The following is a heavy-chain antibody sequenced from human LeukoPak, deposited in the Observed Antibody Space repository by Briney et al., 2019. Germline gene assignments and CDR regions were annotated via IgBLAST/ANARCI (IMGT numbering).Heavy chain of an antibody. CDR1: GGSISSYY. Sequence: SETLSLTCTVSGGSISSYYWSWIRQPPGKGLEWIGYIYYSGSTNYNPSLKSRVTISVDTSKNQFSLKLSSVTAADTAVYYCARGNWYSSSRYVDYWGQGTLVTVSS. D-gene: IGHD6-13*01. CDR3: ARGNWYSSSRYVDY. CDR2: IYYSGST. V-gene: IGHV4-59*01. J-gene: IGHJ4*02.